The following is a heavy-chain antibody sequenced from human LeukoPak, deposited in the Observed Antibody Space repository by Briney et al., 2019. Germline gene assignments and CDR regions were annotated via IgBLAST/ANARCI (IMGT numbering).Heavy chain of an antibody. V-gene: IGHV3-30*02. CDR1: GFTFISYS. J-gene: IGHJ4*02. Sequence: PGGSLRLSCAASGFTFISYSIHWVRQAPGKGLEWVAFIRYDGSNKYYADSVKGRFTISRDNSKNTLYLQMNSLRAEDTAVYYCARAGDSSGYYEGFDYWGQGTLVTVSS. CDR2: IRYDGSNK. CDR3: ARAGDSSGYYEGFDY. D-gene: IGHD3-22*01.